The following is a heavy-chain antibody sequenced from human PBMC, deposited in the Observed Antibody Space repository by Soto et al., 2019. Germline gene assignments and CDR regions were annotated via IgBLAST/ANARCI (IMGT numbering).Heavy chain of an antibody. V-gene: IGHV4-39*07. CDR2: IYYSGST. D-gene: IGHD1-26*01. CDR3: ARGPNELRDYYFDY. CDR1: GGSISSSSYY. Sequence: PSETLSLTCTVSGGSISSSSYYWGWIRQPPGKGLEWIGSIYYSGSTYYNPSLKSRVTISVDTSKNQFSLKLSSVTAADTAVYYCARGPNELRDYYFDYWGQGTLVTVSS. J-gene: IGHJ4*02.